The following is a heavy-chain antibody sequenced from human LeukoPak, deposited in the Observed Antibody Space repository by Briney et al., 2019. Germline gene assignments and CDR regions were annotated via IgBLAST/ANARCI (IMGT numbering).Heavy chain of an antibody. D-gene: IGHD6-19*01. V-gene: IGHV1-2*02. CDR3: ARSSGWKYNIDY. Sequence: ASVKVSCKASGYTFTGYYMHWVRQAPGQGLEWMGWINPNSGGTNYAQKFQGRATMTRDTSISTAYMELSRLRSDDTAMYYCARSSGWKYNIDYWGQGTLVTVSS. J-gene: IGHJ4*02. CDR1: GYTFTGYY. CDR2: INPNSGGT.